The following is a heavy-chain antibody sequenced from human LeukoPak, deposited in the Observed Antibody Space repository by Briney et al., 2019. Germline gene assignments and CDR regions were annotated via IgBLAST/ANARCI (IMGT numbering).Heavy chain of an antibody. V-gene: IGHV1-46*01. CDR1: GYTFTSNY. J-gene: IGHJ4*02. CDR2: IYPRDGST. D-gene: IGHD5-12*01. CDR3: ARVRSISTFIWWLRFFDY. Sequence: ASVKVSCKASGYTFTSNYIHWVRQAPGQGLEWMGMIYPRDGSTSYAQKFQGRVTVTRDTSTSTVHMELSGLRSDDTAVYYCARVRSISTFIWWLRFFDYWGQGTLVTVSS.